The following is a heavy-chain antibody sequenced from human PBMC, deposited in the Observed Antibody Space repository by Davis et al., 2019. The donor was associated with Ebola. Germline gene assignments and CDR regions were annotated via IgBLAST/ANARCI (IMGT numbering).Heavy chain of an antibody. CDR3: ARDRGVRQWGVFDY. Sequence: PGGSLRLSCAASGFTFSSYAMHWVRQAPGKGLEWVAVISYDGSNKYYADSVKGRFTISRDNSKNTLYLQMNSLRAEDTAVYYCARDRGVRQWGVFDYWGQGTLVTVSS. V-gene: IGHV3-30-3*01. CDR1: GFTFSSYA. J-gene: IGHJ4*02. CDR2: ISYDGSNK. D-gene: IGHD3-10*01.